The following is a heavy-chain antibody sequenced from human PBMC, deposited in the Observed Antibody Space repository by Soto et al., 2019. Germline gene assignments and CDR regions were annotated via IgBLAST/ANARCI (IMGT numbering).Heavy chain of an antibody. CDR1: GGTFSSYT. CDR3: ARDNGDHYFDH. J-gene: IGHJ4*02. Sequence: QVQLVQSGAEVKKPGSSVKVSCKASGGTFSSYTISWVRQAPGQGLEWMGRIIPILGIANYAQKFQGRVTITADKSTSTAYMELSSLRSEDTAVYYCARDNGDHYFDHWGQGTLVTVSS. CDR2: IIPILGIA. D-gene: IGHD4-17*01. V-gene: IGHV1-69*08.